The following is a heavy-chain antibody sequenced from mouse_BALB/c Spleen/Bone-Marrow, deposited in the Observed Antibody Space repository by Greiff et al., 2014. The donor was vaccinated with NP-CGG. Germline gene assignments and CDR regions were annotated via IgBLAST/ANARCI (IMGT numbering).Heavy chain of an antibody. CDR2: INPSGGYT. J-gene: IGHJ4*01. CDR1: GYTFTSYT. V-gene: IGHV1-4*01. D-gene: IGHD2-10*02. Sequence: LQESGAELARPGASVKMSCKASGYTFTSYTMHWVKQRPGQGLEWIGYINPSGGYTNYNQKFKDKATLTADRSSSTAYMQLSSLTSEDSAVYYCAYGNYGYAMDYWGQGTSVTVSS. CDR3: AYGNYGYAMDY.